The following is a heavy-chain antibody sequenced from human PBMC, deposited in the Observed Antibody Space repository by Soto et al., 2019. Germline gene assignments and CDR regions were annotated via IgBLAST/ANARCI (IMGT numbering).Heavy chain of an antibody. Sequence: SETLSLTCAVYGGSFSGYYWSWIRQPPGKGLEWIGEINHSGSTNYNPSLKSRVTISVDTSKNQFSLKLSSVTAADTAVYYCARGPRGSSTVTPDPFDYWGQGTLVTVSS. CDR2: INHSGST. J-gene: IGHJ4*02. V-gene: IGHV4-34*01. CDR1: GGSFSGYY. CDR3: ARGPRGSSTVTPDPFDY. D-gene: IGHD4-17*01.